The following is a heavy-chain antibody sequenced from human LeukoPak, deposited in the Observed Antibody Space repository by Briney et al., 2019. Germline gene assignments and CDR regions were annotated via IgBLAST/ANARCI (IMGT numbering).Heavy chain of an antibody. CDR2: IKKDGSEK. Sequence: GGSLRLSCAASGFTFSIAWMSWVRQAPGKGLEWVANIKKDGSEKYYVDSVKGRFTISRDNAKTSLYLQMISLRAEDTAVYYCARHLSGVTGYTYGRGIDYWGQGTLVTVSS. J-gene: IGHJ4*02. D-gene: IGHD5-18*01. CDR1: GFTFSIAW. CDR3: ARHLSGVTGYTYGRGIDY. V-gene: IGHV3-7*01.